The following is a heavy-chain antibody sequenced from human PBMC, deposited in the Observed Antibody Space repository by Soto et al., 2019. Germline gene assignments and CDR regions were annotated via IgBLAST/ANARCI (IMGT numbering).Heavy chain of an antibody. V-gene: IGHV4-61*01. Sequence: SETLSLTCTVSGGSVGSGSYYWSWIRQPPGKGLEWIGYIYYSGSTNYNPSLKSRVTISVDTSKNQFSLKLSSVTAADTAVYYCARVYSSSSDYYYGMDVWGQGTTVTVSS. J-gene: IGHJ6*02. D-gene: IGHD6-6*01. CDR1: GGSVGSGSYY. CDR3: ARVYSSSSDYYYGMDV. CDR2: IYYSGST.